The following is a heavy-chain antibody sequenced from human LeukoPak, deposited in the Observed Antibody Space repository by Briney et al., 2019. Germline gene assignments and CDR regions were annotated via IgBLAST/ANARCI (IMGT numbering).Heavy chain of an antibody. CDR1: GGTFSSYA. D-gene: IGHD6-13*01. Sequence: GASVKVSCKASGGTFSSYAISWVRQAPGQGLEWMGRIIPILGIANYAQKFQGRVTITADKSTSTAYMELSSLRSEDTAVYYCARAPRIAAAGSYFDYWGQGTLVTVSS. J-gene: IGHJ4*02. CDR3: ARAPRIAAAGSYFDY. V-gene: IGHV1-69*04. CDR2: IIPILGIA.